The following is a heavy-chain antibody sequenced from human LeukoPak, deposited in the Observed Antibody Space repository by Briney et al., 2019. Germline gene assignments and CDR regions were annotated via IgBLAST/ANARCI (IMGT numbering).Heavy chain of an antibody. D-gene: IGHD1-1*01. CDR2: ISGSGDST. CDR3: AKDGAYNWKDVAATNWFDP. CDR1: GFTFSTYA. V-gene: IGHV3-23*01. Sequence: AGGSLRLSCAASGFTFSTYAVTWVRQAPGKGLEWASGISGSGDSTYYADSVKGRFTISRDNSKNTLYLQMNSLRAEDTALYFCAKDGAYNWKDVAATNWFDPWGQGTLVTVSS. J-gene: IGHJ5*02.